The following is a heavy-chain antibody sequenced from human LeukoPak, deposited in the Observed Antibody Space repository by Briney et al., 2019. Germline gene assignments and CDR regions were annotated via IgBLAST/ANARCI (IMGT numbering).Heavy chain of an antibody. D-gene: IGHD2-15*01. V-gene: IGHV3-74*03. CDR1: GFTFSNYF. J-gene: IGHJ5*02. CDR2: ISGDGTTT. Sequence: GGSLRLSCAASGFTFSNYFMHWVRQAPGKGLVWVSRISGDGTTTMYADSVKGRFTISRDNAKNTLYLQMNNLRDEDTAVYYCARRVDATRWFDPWGQGTLVAVSS. CDR3: ARRVDATRWFDP.